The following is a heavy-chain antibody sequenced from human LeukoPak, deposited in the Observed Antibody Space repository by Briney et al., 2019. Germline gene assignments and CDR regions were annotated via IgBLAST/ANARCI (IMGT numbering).Heavy chain of an antibody. V-gene: IGHV1-18*01. J-gene: IGHJ3*02. CDR3: ARVRYHDSSGYYLDAFDI. CDR2: ISAYNGNT. D-gene: IGHD3-22*01. CDR1: GYTFTSYG. Sequence: ASVKVSCKASGYTFTSYGISWVRQAPGQGLEWMGWISAYNGNTNYAQKLQGRVTMTTDTSTSTAYMELRSLRSDDTAVYYCARVRYHDSSGYYLDAFDIWGQGTMVTVSS.